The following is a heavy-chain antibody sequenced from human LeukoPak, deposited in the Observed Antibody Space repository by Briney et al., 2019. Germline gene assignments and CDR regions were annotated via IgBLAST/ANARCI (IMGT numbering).Heavy chain of an antibody. Sequence: SETLSLTCAVYGGSFSGYYWSWIRQPPGKGLEWIGEINHSGSTNYNPSLRSRVTISVDTSKNQFSLKLSSVTAADTAVYYCARRLSDAITGYYYYYMDVWGKGTTVTVSS. CDR2: INHSGST. CDR1: GGSFSGYY. D-gene: IGHD2-8*01. J-gene: IGHJ6*03. CDR3: ARRLSDAITGYYYYYMDV. V-gene: IGHV4-34*01.